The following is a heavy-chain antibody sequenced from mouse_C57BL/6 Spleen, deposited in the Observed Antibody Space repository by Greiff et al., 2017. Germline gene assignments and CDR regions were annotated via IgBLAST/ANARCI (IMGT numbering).Heavy chain of an antibody. CDR1: GFTFTSYW. CDR3: AIWYDYFYAMDY. D-gene: IGHD2-4*01. V-gene: IGHV1-72*01. J-gene: IGHJ4*01. Sequence: QVQLQQSGAELVQPGASVKLSCTASGFTFTSYWMHWVKQRPGRGLEWIGRIDPNSGGTKYNEKFQSKATLTVDKSSRTAYLQLSSLTSDDAAVDYYAIWYDYFYAMDYWGQGTSVTVSA. CDR2: IDPNSGGT.